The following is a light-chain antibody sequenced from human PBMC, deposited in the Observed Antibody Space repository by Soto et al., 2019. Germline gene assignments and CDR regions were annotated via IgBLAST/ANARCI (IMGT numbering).Light chain of an antibody. CDR1: QSISHW. J-gene: IGKJ2*01. CDR2: KAF. V-gene: IGKV1-5*03. CDR3: QQFNSFPYT. Sequence: DIQMTQSPSTLSASVGDRVTITCRASQSISHWLAWYQQKPGKVPKVLIYKAFSLEAGVPSRFSGSGSGTEFTLTIDSLQPDDFATYYCQQFNSFPYTFGQGTKLEIK.